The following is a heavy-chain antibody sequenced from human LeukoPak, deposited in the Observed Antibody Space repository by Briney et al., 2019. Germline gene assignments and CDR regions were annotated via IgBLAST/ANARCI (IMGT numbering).Heavy chain of an antibody. J-gene: IGHJ3*02. Sequence: SETLSLTCTVSGYSISSGYYWGWIRQPPGKGLEWIGSIYHSGSTYYNPSLKSRVTISVDTSKNQFSLKLSSVTAADTAVYYCARGGYDFWSGYSIAAFDIWGQGTMVTVSS. CDR2: IYHSGST. V-gene: IGHV4-38-2*02. CDR3: ARGGYDFWSGYSIAAFDI. CDR1: GYSISSGYY. D-gene: IGHD3-3*01.